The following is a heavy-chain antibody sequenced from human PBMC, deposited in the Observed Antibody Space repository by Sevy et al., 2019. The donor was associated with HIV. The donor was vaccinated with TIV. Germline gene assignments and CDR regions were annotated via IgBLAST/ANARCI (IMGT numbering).Heavy chain of an antibody. V-gene: IGHV4-39*01. CDR2: VHYGGST. D-gene: IGHD3-22*01. CDR1: DGSMTGNNYY. CDR3: ARNSSGHSFDF. Sequence: SETLSLICSVSDGSMTGNNYYWAWIRRPPGKGLEWFGSVHYGGSTHYNPSFWGRVSISVDTSKRVVSLDLSSVTSADTAMYFCARNSSGHSFDFWGHGILVTVSS. J-gene: IGHJ4*01.